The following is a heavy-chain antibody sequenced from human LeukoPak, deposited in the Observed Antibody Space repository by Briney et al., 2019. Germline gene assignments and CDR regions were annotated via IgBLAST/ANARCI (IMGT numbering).Heavy chain of an antibody. CDR3: ARVDRVAATSGEPYYFDY. CDR1: GVTFNDYA. V-gene: IGHV1-69*10. J-gene: IGHJ4*02. D-gene: IGHD2-15*01. CDR2: IIPILGTA. Sequence: GASVKVSCKVSGVTFNDYALNWVRQAPGQGLEWMGVIIPILGTANSTQKFQDRVTITADISTNTAYMELSSLRSEDTAVYYCARVDRVAATSGEPYYFDYWGQGTLVTVSS.